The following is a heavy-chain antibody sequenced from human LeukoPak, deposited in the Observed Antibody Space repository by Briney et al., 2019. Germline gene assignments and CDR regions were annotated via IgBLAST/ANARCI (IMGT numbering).Heavy chain of an antibody. CDR3: ARGTMVVTYGAFDI. Sequence: GSSVKVSCKASGGTFSSYAISWVRQAPGQGLEWMGGIIPIFGTANYTKKFPGRVTITTDESTSTAYMELSSLRSEDTAVYYCARGTMVVTYGAFDIWGQGTMVTVSS. CDR2: IIPIFGTA. D-gene: IGHD4-23*01. J-gene: IGHJ3*02. V-gene: IGHV1-69*05. CDR1: GGTFSSYA.